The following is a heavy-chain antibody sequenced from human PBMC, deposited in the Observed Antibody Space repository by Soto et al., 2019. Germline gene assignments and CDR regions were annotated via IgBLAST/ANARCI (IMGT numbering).Heavy chain of an antibody. CDR3: AKHRREYSSSWYANDY. D-gene: IGHD6-13*01. Sequence: GSLRLSCAASGFTFSSYAMSWVRQAPGKGLEWVSAISGSGGSTYYADSVKGRFTISRDNSKNTLYLQMNSLRAEDTAVYYCAKHRREYSSSWYANDYWGQGTLVTVSS. V-gene: IGHV3-23*01. CDR1: GFTFSSYA. CDR2: ISGSGGST. J-gene: IGHJ4*02.